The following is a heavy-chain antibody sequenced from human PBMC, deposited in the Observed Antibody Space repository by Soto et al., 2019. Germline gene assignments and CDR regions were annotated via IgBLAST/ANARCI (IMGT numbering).Heavy chain of an antibody. V-gene: IGHV1-18*01. D-gene: IGHD1-26*01. Sequence: QVQLVQSGVEVKKPGASVKVSCKAMGYTFTNYGLSWVRQAPGEGLEWLGWISAYNGHTKYAQKVQDRVTLTTDTSATTAFEELRYLTADDTAFYYCVMWDGGYFDHWGQGTLVLVSS. CDR3: VMWDGGYFDH. CDR1: GYTFTNYG. CDR2: ISAYNGHT. J-gene: IGHJ4*02.